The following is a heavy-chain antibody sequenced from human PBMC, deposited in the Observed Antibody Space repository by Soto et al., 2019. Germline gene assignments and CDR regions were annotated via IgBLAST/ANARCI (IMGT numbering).Heavy chain of an antibody. CDR1: GFMFSAYW. D-gene: IGHD1-26*01. CDR3: VGEDWDRFDH. CDR2: ISGGASDK. V-gene: IGHV3-7*01. J-gene: IGHJ4*02. Sequence: EVQLVESGGGLVQPGGSLRLSCEASGFMFSAYWMSWVRQDPRKGLEWVATISGGASDKFYVDSVKGRFTISRDDAKNSLYLQMNSLRDEDTAVYYCVGEDWDRFDHWGQGTLVTVSS.